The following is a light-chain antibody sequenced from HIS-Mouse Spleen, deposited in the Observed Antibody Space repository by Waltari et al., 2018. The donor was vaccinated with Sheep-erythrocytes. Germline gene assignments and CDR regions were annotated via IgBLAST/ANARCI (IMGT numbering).Light chain of an antibody. Sequence: QSALTQPPSASGSPGQSVTISCTGTSSDAAGYNCVSWYQPHPGKAPKPMIYEVSKRASGVLVRFSGSKSGNTASLTVSGSEAEDEADYYCSSYAGSNNWVFGGGTKLTVL. V-gene: IGLV2-8*01. CDR3: SSYAGSNNWV. CDR1: SSDAAGYNC. J-gene: IGLJ3*02. CDR2: EVS.